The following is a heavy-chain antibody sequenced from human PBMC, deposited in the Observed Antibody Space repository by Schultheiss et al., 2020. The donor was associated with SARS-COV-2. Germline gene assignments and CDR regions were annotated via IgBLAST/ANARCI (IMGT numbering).Heavy chain of an antibody. J-gene: IGHJ3*02. V-gene: IGHV3-30*07. CDR3: AKGNDAFDI. CDR2: ISYDGSNK. CDR1: GFTFSSYA. Sequence: GESLKISCAASGFTFSSYAMHWVRQAPGKGLEWVAVISYDGSNKYYADSVKGRFTISRDNSKNTLYLQMNSLRAEDTAVYYCAKGNDAFDIWGQGTMVTVSS.